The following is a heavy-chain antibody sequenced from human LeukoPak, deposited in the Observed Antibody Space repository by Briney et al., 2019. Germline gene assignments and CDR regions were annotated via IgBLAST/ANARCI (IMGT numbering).Heavy chain of an antibody. CDR3: ARDYFLGVRSTSCYNY. V-gene: IGHV3-30*03. J-gene: IGHJ4*02. CDR2: ISYDGSNK. Sequence: GGSLRLSCAVSGFTFSRYGMHWVRQAPGKGLEWVAVISYDGSNKYYADSVKGRFTISRDNSKNTLYLQMNSLRAEDTAVYYCARDYFLGVRSTSCYNYWGQGTLVTVSS. CDR1: GFTFSRYG. D-gene: IGHD2-2*02.